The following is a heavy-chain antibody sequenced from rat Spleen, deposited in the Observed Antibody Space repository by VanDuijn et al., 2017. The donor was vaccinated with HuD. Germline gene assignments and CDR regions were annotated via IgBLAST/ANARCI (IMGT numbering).Heavy chain of an antibody. Sequence: EVQLVESGGDLVQPGSPLKLSCAASGFTFSSNWLNWIRQAPGEGLEWVATIIYDGSGTYYRDSVKGRFSISRDDAKSTLYLQMDSLRSEDTATYYCVRRHYGYTDYFDYWGQGVMVTVSS. J-gene: IGHJ2*01. CDR1: GFTFSSNW. D-gene: IGHD1-9*01. CDR3: VRRHYGYTDYFDY. V-gene: IGHV5-29*01. CDR2: IIYDGSGT.